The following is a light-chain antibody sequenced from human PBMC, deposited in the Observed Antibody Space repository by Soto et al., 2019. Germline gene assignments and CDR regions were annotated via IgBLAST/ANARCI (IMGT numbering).Light chain of an antibody. J-gene: IGLJ1*01. CDR2: GNS. V-gene: IGLV1-40*01. CDR1: SSNIGAGYD. Sequence: QSVLTQPPSVSGAPGQRVTISCTGSSSNIGAGYDVHWYQPLPGTAPKLLIYGNSNRPSGVPDRFSGSKSGTSASLAITGLQAEDEADYYCQSYDSSLSGDVFGTGTKVTVL. CDR3: QSYDSSLSGDV.